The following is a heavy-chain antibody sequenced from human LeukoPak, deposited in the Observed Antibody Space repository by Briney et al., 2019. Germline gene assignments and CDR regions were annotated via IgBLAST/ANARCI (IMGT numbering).Heavy chain of an antibody. J-gene: IGHJ4*02. D-gene: IGHD5-12*01. Sequence: AGGSLRLSCAASGFTFSSYAMSWVRQAPGKGLEWVSAISGSGGSTYYADSVKGRFTISRDNSKNTLYLQMNSLRAEDTAVYYCARDLGKSGYEPNPFDYWGQGTLVTVSS. CDR2: ISGSGGST. CDR1: GFTFSSYA. V-gene: IGHV3-23*01. CDR3: ARDLGKSGYEPNPFDY.